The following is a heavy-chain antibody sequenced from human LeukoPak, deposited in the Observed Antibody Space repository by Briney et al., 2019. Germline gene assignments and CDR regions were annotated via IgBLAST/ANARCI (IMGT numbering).Heavy chain of an antibody. Sequence: GGSPRLSCAASGFTFSSYSMNWVRQAPGKGLEWVSYISSSSSTIYYADSVKGRFTISRDNAKNSLYLQMNSLRAEDTAVYYCASQSGLYSYGPSDYWGLGTLVTVSS. CDR3: ASQSGLYSYGPSDY. CDR1: GFTFSSYS. V-gene: IGHV3-48*01. D-gene: IGHD5-18*01. J-gene: IGHJ4*02. CDR2: ISSSSSTI.